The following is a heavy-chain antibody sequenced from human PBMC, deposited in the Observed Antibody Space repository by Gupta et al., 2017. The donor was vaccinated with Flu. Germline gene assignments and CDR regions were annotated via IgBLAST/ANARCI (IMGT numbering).Heavy chain of an antibody. D-gene: IGHD6-19*01. CDR3: AKNMYGSGWSTFDY. Sequence: RQAPGKRLEWLSSINPSGSGTYYTDSVKGRFIISRDNSKDTLYLQMNSRRAEDTAVYYCAKNMYGSGWSTFDYCGQGNMVTVSS. J-gene: IGHJ4*02. V-gene: IGHV3-23*01. CDR2: INPSGSGT.